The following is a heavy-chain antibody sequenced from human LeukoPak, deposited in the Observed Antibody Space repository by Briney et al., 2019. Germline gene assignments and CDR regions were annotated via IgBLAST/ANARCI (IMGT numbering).Heavy chain of an antibody. CDR3: TGAAREFGYAFHI. CDR1: GFTFSGYD. D-gene: IGHD3-10*01. V-gene: IGHV3-13*04. Sequence: GGSLRLSCAASGFTFSGYDIHWVRQAPGKGLEWVSAIGTTGDTYYADSVKGRFTTSRENAKNSLYLQMNSLRAGDTAVYYCTGAAREFGYAFHIWGQGTMVTVSS. J-gene: IGHJ3*02. CDR2: IGTTGDT.